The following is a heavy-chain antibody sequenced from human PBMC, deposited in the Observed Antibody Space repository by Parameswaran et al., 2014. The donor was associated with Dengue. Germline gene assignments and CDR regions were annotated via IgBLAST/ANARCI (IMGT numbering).Heavy chain of an antibody. Sequence: VRQMPGKGLEWIGSIYYSGSTYYNPSLKSRVTISVDTSKNQFSLKLSSVTAADTAVYYCASTFLRYFDWLAGASIDYWGQGTLVTVSS. V-gene: IGHV4-39*07. D-gene: IGHD3-9*01. J-gene: IGHJ4*02. CDR3: ASTFLRYFDWLAGASIDY. CDR2: IYYSGST.